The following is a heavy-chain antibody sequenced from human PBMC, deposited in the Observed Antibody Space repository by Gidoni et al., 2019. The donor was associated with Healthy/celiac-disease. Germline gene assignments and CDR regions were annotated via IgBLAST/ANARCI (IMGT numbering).Heavy chain of an antibody. V-gene: IGHV1-69*01. CDR2: IIPIFGTA. D-gene: IGHD2-21*02. CDR1: GGTFSSYA. Sequence: QVQLVQSGAEVKKPGSSVKVSCKASGGTFSSYAISWVRQAPGQGLEWMGGIIPIFGTANYAQKFQGRVTITADESTSTAYMELSSLRSEDTAVYYCARDGAAYCGGDCYSRDYYYYGMDVWGQGTTVTVSS. J-gene: IGHJ6*02. CDR3: ARDGAAYCGGDCYSRDYYYYGMDV.